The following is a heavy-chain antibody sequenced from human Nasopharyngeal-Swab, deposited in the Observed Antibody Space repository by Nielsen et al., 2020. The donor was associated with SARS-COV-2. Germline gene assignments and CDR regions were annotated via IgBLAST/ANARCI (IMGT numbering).Heavy chain of an antibody. CDR3: AKDHFDY. CDR1: GFTFSSYG. J-gene: IGHJ4*02. Sequence: GGSLRLSCAASGFTFSSYGMHWVRQAPGKGLEWVAVISYDGSNKYYADSVKGRFTISRDNSKNTLYLQMNSLRAEDTAVYYCAKDHFDYWGQGTLVSVSS. CDR2: ISYDGSNK. V-gene: IGHV3-30*18.